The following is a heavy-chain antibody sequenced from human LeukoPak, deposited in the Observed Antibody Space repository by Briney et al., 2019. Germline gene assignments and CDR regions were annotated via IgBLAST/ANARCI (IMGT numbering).Heavy chain of an antibody. Sequence: GGSLRLSCAASGFTFSSYAMSWVRQAPGKGLEWVSAISGSGGSTYYADSVKGRFTISRGNSKNTLYLQMNSLRAEDTAVYYCAKLVGYYYYMDVWGKGTTVTVSS. J-gene: IGHJ6*03. CDR3: AKLVGYYYYMDV. CDR1: GFTFSSYA. V-gene: IGHV3-23*01. CDR2: ISGSGGST.